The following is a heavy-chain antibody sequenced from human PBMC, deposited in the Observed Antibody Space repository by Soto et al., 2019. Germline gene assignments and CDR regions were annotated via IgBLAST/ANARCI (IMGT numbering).Heavy chain of an antibody. J-gene: IGHJ5*02. Sequence: QVQLQESGPGLVKPSQTLSLTCNVSGGSITSGGFYWGWIRQHPRKGLEWIGHIFHSGSVSYNPSLRSRLTMSADTSKNQFSLNLRSVSAADTAVYYCARGGAEANYFGPWGQGTLVTVSS. CDR1: GGSITSGGFY. CDR3: ARGGAEANYFGP. CDR2: IFHSGSV. V-gene: IGHV4-31*03.